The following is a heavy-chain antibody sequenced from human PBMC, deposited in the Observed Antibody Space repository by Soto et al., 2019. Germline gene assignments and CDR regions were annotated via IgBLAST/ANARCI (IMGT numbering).Heavy chain of an antibody. Sequence: GAPVKVSCKASGYTLTSYGISWVGQAPGQGLAWMGWISAYNGNTNYAQKLQGRVTMTTDTSTSTAYMELRSLRSDDTAVYYCARDIVSSGWFIDYWGQGTLVTVSS. CDR3: ARDIVSSGWFIDY. CDR1: GYTLTSYG. D-gene: IGHD6-19*01. V-gene: IGHV1-18*01. CDR2: ISAYNGNT. J-gene: IGHJ4*02.